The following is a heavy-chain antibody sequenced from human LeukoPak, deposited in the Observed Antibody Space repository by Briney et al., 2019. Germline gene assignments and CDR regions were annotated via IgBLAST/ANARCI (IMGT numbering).Heavy chain of an antibody. CDR3: ARGNEVLRYFDWSRPFDY. V-gene: IGHV4-39*07. J-gene: IGHJ4*02. CDR2: IYYSGST. CDR1: GGSISSSSYY. D-gene: IGHD3-9*01. Sequence: SETLSLTCTVSGGSISSSSYYWGWIRQPPGKGLEWIGSIYYSGSTYYNPSLKSRVTISVDTSKNQFSLKLSSVTAADTAVYYCARGNEVLRYFDWSRPFDYWGQGTLVTVSS.